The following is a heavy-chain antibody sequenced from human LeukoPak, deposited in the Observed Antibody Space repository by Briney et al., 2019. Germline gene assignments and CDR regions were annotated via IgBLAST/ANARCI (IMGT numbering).Heavy chain of an antibody. CDR2: IYYSGST. Sequence: SETLSLTCTVSGGSISSYYWSWIRQPPGKGLEWIGYIYYSGSTNYNPSLKSRVTISVDTSKSQFSLKLSSVTAADTAVYYCAKVEMATTPPDYWGQGTLVTVSS. CDR1: GGSISSYY. J-gene: IGHJ4*02. D-gene: IGHD5-24*01. V-gene: IGHV4-59*01. CDR3: AKVEMATTPPDY.